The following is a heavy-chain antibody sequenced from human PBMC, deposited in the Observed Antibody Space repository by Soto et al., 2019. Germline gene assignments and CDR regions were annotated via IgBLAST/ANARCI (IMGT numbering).Heavy chain of an antibody. D-gene: IGHD2-8*02. V-gene: IGHV4-4*07. CDR2: FSLSGTT. Sequence: SETLSLTCTVSGASITGTSYWSWIRQPAGKGLEWIGRFSLSGTTNYNPSLRSRVTMSADVSKNQFSLRLTSVTAADTALYYCARGMTPPGAPAWYYFDFWGQGTLVTVSS. CDR1: GASITGTSY. CDR3: ARGMTPPGAPAWYYFDF. J-gene: IGHJ4*02.